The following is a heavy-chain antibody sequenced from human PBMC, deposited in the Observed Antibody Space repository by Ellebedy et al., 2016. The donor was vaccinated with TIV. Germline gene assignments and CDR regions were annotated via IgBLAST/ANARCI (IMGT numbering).Heavy chain of an antibody. Sequence: PGGSLRLSCAASAFTFSYYWMGWVRQAPGKGLQWVASISQDGSAKYYVDSVKGRFTISRENAKNALFLQMDGLRVDDSAVYYCVGFGVFNLWGQGAPVTVSS. CDR3: VGFGVFNL. D-gene: IGHD3-3*01. J-gene: IGHJ5*02. V-gene: IGHV3-7*01. CDR2: ISQDGSAK. CDR1: AFTFSYYW.